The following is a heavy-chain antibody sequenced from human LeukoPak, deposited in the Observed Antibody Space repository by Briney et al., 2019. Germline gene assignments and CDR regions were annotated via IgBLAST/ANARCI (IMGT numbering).Heavy chain of an antibody. J-gene: IGHJ5*01. Sequence: GGSLRLSCAASGFTFAAYWMTWVRQAPGKGLEWVANIKQDGSEKYYVDSVKGRFTISRDNAKNSLYLQMNSLRVEDTAVYYCARGGANRFDSWGQGTLVTVSS. CDR1: GFTFAAYW. V-gene: IGHV3-7*01. CDR3: ARGGANRFDS. CDR2: IKQDGSEK.